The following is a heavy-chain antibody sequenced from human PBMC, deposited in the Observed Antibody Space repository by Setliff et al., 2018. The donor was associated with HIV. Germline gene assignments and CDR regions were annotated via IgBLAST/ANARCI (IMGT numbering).Heavy chain of an antibody. V-gene: IGHV4-39*01. CDR3: ARTKDCSSSSCPGTHHYYYMDV. D-gene: IGHD2-2*01. J-gene: IGHJ6*03. Sequence: SETLSLTCTVSGDSVNDRSYFWGWIRQPPGNGLEWIRTIYYSGSTYFNPSLKSRLTISVDTSKNQFSLKLSSVTAADTAVYYCARTKDCSSSSCPGTHHYYYMDVWGKGTTVTVSS. CDR1: GDSVNDRSYF. CDR2: IYYSGST.